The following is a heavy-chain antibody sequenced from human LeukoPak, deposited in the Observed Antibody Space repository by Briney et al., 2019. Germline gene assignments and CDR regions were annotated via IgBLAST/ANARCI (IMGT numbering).Heavy chain of an antibody. V-gene: IGHV3-15*01. CDR1: GFTFTSAW. CDR3: TRCHYGR. J-gene: IGHJ4*02. D-gene: IGHD3-10*01. CDR2: IKPKTDGGTT. Sequence: GGSLRLSCAASGFTFTSAWMNCVRQVPGKGLEWVGHIKPKTDGGTTDYAAPVKGRFTISRDDSKSTLYLQMDSLKTEDTAVYYCTRCHYGRWGQGTLVTVSS.